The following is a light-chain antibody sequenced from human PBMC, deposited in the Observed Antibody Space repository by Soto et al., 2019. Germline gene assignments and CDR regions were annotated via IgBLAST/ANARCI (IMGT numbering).Light chain of an antibody. CDR1: QYITIY. J-gene: IGKJ1*01. CDR3: QQYNDWLWT. Sequence: ENLLTQSPGTLSLSPGERATLSCRASQYITIYLAWYQQKPGQAPRLLIYGASTRATGIPARFSGRGSGTEFTLTITSLQSEDFAVYYCQQYNDWLWTFGQGTKVDIK. CDR2: GAS. V-gene: IGKV3-15*01.